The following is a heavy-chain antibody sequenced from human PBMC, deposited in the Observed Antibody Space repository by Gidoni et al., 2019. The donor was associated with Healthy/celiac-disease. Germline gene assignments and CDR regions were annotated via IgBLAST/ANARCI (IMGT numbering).Heavy chain of an antibody. J-gene: IGHJ4*02. D-gene: IGHD3-9*01. CDR1: GPTVSRYA. V-gene: IGHV3-23*01. Sequence: EVQLLASGGGLVQPGGSLRLSCAAPGPTVSRYAMSWVRQAPGMGLGWVSAISGSGVSTYYADSVKCRFTISRDKSKNTLYLQMNNLRAEDTAVYYCAKDLDILTGSFDYWGQGTLVTVSS. CDR2: ISGSGVST. CDR3: AKDLDILTGSFDY.